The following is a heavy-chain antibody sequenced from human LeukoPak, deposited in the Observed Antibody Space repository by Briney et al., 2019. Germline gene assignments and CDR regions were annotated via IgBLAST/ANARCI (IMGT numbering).Heavy chain of an antibody. V-gene: IGHV4-30-4*08. CDR1: GGSISRGGYW. D-gene: IGHD2-15*01. Sequence: APTLSLTCTVSGGSISRGGYWWGWLRQRPGKGLEWLGLMYFSGSTYYNRWVKSRVTISVDTSKNQFSLKLSSVTAADTAVYYCARAGRYCSGSSCYSLYYYYYGMDVWRQGTTVTVSS. J-gene: IGHJ6*02. CDR2: MYFSGST. CDR3: ARAGRYCSGSSCYSLYYYYYGMDV.